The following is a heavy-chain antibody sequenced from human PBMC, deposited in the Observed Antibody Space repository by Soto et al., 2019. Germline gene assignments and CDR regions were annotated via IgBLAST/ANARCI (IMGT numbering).Heavy chain of an antibody. CDR3: ARDNRYYYGSGSAQPFDY. J-gene: IGHJ4*02. CDR2: INSDGSST. V-gene: IGHV3-74*01. D-gene: IGHD3-10*01. Sequence: GGSLRLSCAASGFTFSSYWMHWVRQAPGKGLVWVSRINSDGSSTSYADSVKGRFTISRDNAKNSLYLQMNSLRAEDTAVYYCARDNRYYYGSGSAQPFDYWGQGPLVTVSS. CDR1: GFTFSSYW.